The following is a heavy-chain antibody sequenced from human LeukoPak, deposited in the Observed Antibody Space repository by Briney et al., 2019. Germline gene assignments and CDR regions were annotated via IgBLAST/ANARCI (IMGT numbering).Heavy chain of an antibody. V-gene: IGHV4-39*07. D-gene: IGHD6-13*01. Sequence: SETLSLTCTVSGGSISSSSYYWGWIRQPPGKGLEWIGSIYYSGSTYYNPSLKSRVTISVDTSMNQFSLKLSSVTAADTAVYYCARQGSSSWKILDYWGQGTLVTVSS. CDR2: IYYSGST. J-gene: IGHJ4*02. CDR1: GGSISSSSYY. CDR3: ARQGSSSWKILDY.